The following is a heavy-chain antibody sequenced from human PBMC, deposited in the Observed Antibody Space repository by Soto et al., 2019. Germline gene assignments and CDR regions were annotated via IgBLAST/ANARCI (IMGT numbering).Heavy chain of an antibody. V-gene: IGHV4-59*01. D-gene: IGHD2-15*01. CDR2: IYYSGST. J-gene: IGHJ6*02. CDR1: GGSISSYY. CDR3: GRERGGDCSGGSCYDGMDV. Sequence: SETLSLTCTVSGGSISSYYWSWIRQPPGKGLEWIGYIYYSGSTNYNPSLKSRVTISVDTSKNQFSLKLSSVTAADTAVYYCGRERGGDCSGGSCYDGMDVWGQGTTVTVSS.